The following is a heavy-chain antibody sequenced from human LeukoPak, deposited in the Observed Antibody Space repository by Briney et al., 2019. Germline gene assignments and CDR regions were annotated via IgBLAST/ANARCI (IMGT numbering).Heavy chain of an antibody. CDR3: ARGGLNYYGSGSYYNWFDP. CDR1: GGSFSGYY. J-gene: IGHJ5*02. V-gene: IGHV4-34*01. CDR2: INHSGST. Sequence: PSETLSLTCAVYGGSFSGYYRSWIRQPPGKGLEWIGEINHSGSTNYNPSPKSRVTISVDTSKNQFSLKLSSVTAADTAVYYCARGGLNYYGSGSYYNWFDPWGQGTLVTVSS. D-gene: IGHD3-10*01.